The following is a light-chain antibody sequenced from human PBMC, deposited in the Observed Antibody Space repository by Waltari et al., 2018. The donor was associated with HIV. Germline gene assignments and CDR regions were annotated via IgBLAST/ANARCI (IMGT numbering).Light chain of an antibody. J-gene: IGKJ1*01. V-gene: IGKV3-20*01. CDR1: QSVSSNY. CDR2: GAS. Sequence: DIVLTQSPGTLSLSPGERATLSCRASQSVSSNYLAWCQHKPGQAPRLLIYGASSRATGIPDRFSGSGSGTDFTLTISRLEPEDFAVYYCQQYGSSPRTFGQGTKVEIK. CDR3: QQYGSSPRT.